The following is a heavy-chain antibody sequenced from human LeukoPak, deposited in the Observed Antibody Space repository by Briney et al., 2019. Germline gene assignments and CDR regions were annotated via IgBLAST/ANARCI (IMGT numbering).Heavy chain of an antibody. CDR2: ISFDGSDA. Sequence: GGSLRLSCAASGFTFSGFWMHWVRQAPGKGLVWVSCISFDGSDATYADSVKGRFTISRDNSKNTLYLQINSLRVEDTAVYFCARDRLLYLDYWGQGTPVTVSS. V-gene: IGHV3-74*01. CDR1: GFTFSGFW. CDR3: ARDRLLYLDY. D-gene: IGHD2-21*02. J-gene: IGHJ4*02.